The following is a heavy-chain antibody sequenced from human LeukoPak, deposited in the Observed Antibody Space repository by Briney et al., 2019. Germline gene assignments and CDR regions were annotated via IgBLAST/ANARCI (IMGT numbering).Heavy chain of an antibody. CDR2: IYASGSN. CDR1: GGSLSGYY. V-gene: IGHV4-4*07. Sequence: SETLSLTCAVSGGSLSGYYWSWIRQPAGKGLEWIGHIYASGSNDYNPSLKSRVTMSLDMAKNQFSLRLTSVTAADTAVYFCARMVPAGTHNYWGQGLLVTVSS. D-gene: IGHD2-2*01. CDR3: ARMVPAGTHNY. J-gene: IGHJ4*02.